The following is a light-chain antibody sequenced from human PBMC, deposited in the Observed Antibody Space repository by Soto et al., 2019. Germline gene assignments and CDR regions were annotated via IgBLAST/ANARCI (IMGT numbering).Light chain of an antibody. J-gene: IGKJ2*01. Sequence: DIVMAQSPLSLPVTPGEPASISCRSSQSLLHRNGYNSLDWYLQKPGQSPQLLIYLGSNRAAGVPDRVSGRGSGTDFTLKIRKVEAEDVGVDYCIQALLTPPAFGQGTKLEIK. V-gene: IGKV2-28*01. CDR3: IQALLTPPA. CDR1: QSLLHRNGYNS. CDR2: LGS.